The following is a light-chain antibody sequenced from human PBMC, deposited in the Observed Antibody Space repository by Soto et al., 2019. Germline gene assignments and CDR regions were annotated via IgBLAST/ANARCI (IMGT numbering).Light chain of an antibody. V-gene: IGLV2-14*01. J-gene: IGLJ1*01. Sequence: QSALTQPASVSGSLGQSITLSCTGSGGDIGAYNYVSWYQQHPGKAPKLIVYGVTHRPSGVSSRFSASKSAYTASLTISALQAEDEADYYCRSFTATYIYVFGPGTKVTVL. CDR3: RSFTATYIYV. CDR2: GVT. CDR1: GGDIGAYNY.